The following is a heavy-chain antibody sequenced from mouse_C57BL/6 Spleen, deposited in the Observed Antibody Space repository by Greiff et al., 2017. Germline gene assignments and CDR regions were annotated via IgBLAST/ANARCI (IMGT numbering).Heavy chain of an antibody. CDR1: GFTFTAYY. CDR2: IRNKANGYTT. Sequence: EVQLVESGGGLVQPGGSLSLSCAASGFTFTAYYMSWVRQPPGKALEWLGFIRNKANGYTTEYSASVKGRFTISRDNSQSILYLQMNALRAEDSATYYCARYYYGSSAMDYWGQGTSVTVSS. D-gene: IGHD1-1*01. CDR3: ARYYYGSSAMDY. V-gene: IGHV7-3*01. J-gene: IGHJ4*01.